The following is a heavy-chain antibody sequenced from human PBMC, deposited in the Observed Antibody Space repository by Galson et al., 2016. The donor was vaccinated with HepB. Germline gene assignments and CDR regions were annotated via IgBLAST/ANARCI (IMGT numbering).Heavy chain of an antibody. D-gene: IGHD2-15*01. CDR2: ISWNSGTK. CDR3: VREGGYCYGDSCRYFDL. Sequence: SLRLSCAGSGFTFDDYAMHWVRQAPGKGLEWVSGISWNSGTKDYADSVKGRFAISRDNAKRSLYLQMNSLRVEDTAVYYCVREGGYCYGDSCRYFDLWGRGTVVTVSS. J-gene: IGHJ2*01. CDR1: GFTFDDYA. V-gene: IGHV3-9*01.